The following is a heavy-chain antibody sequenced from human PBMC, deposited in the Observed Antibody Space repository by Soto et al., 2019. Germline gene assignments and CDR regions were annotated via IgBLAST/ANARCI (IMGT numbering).Heavy chain of an antibody. D-gene: IGHD2-2*01. V-gene: IGHV3-30*03. J-gene: IGHJ5*02. CDR1: GFTFSSYG. Sequence: QVQLVESGGGVVQPGRSLRLSCAASGFTFSSYGMHWVRQAPGKGLEWVAVISYDGSNKYYADSVKGRFTISRDNSKNXLYLQMNSLRAEDTAVYYCARDLSIRLVPGSWFDPWGQGTLVTVSS. CDR3: ARDLSIRLVPGSWFDP. CDR2: ISYDGSNK.